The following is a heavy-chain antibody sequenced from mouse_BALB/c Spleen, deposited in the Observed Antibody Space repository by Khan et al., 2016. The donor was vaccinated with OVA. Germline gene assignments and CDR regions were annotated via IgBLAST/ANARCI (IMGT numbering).Heavy chain of an antibody. CDR2: IYPGNVNT. V-gene: IGHV1S56*01. J-gene: IGHJ4*01. CDR1: GYAFTSYY. CDR3: ARDDYFVGDAMDY. Sequence: QVQLQQPGPELVKPGASVRISCKASGYAFTSYYLHWVKQRPGQGLEWIGWIYPGNVNTKYNEKFKDKATLTADKSSNTAYMHLSSLTSEDSAVYFCARDDYFVGDAMDYWGQGTSVTVSS. D-gene: IGHD2-4*01.